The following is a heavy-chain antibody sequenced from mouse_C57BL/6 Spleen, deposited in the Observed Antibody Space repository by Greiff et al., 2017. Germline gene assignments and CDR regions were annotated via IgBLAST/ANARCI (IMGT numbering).Heavy chain of an antibody. CDR2: IDPENGDT. D-gene: IGHD1-1*01. Sequence: VQLQQSGAELVRPGASVKLSCTASGFNIKDDYMHWVKQRPEQGLEWIGWIDPENGDTEYASKFQGKATITADTSSNTAYLQLSSLTSADTAVYYCTRATVVATDYWGQGTTLTVSS. CDR1: GFNIKDDY. CDR3: TRATVVATDY. J-gene: IGHJ2*01. V-gene: IGHV14-4*01.